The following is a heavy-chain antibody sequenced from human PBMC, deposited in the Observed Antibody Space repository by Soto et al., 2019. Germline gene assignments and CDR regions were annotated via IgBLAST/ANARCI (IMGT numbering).Heavy chain of an antibody. CDR2: IYYSGST. CDR1: GGSISSHY. V-gene: IGHV4-59*11. CDR3: ARAVAALTHPLYYFDY. J-gene: IGHJ4*02. D-gene: IGHD6-6*01. Sequence: SETLSLTCSVSGGSISSHYWSWIRQPPGKGLEWIGYIYYSGSTNYNPSLKSRVTISVDTSKNQFSLKLSSVTAADTAVYYCARAVAALTHPLYYFDYWGQGTLVTVSS.